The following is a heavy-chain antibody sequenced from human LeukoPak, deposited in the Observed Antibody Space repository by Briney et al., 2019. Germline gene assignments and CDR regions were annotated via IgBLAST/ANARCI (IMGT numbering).Heavy chain of an antibody. CDR1: GFTLSSYA. J-gene: IGHJ4*02. CDR3: AKDGGNSEDYFDY. CDR2: NSGSGGST. Sequence: GGSLRLSCAASGFTLSSYAMSWVRQAPGKGLEWVSANSGSGGSTYYADSVKGRFTISRDNSKNTLYLQMNSLRAEDTAVYYCAKDGGNSEDYFDYWGQGTLVTVSS. D-gene: IGHD4-23*01. V-gene: IGHV3-23*01.